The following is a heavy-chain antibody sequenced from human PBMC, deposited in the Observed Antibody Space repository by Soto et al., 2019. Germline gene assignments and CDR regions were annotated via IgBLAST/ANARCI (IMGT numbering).Heavy chain of an antibody. CDR3: ARDLSVAGTTWGIDY. V-gene: IGHV1-2*04. CDR2: INPNSGGT. D-gene: IGHD6-19*01. J-gene: IGHJ4*02. CDR1: GYTFTGYY. Sequence: QVQLVQSGAEVKKPGASVKVSCKASGYTFTGYYMHWVRKAPGQGLEWMGWINPNSGGTNYAQKFQGWVTMTRDTSISTAYMELSRLRSDDTAVYYCARDLSVAGTTWGIDYWGQGTLVTVSS.